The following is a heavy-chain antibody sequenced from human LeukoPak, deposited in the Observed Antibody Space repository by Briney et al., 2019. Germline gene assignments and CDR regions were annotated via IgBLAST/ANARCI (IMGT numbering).Heavy chain of an antibody. V-gene: IGHV1-18*01. J-gene: IGHJ4*02. CDR1: GYTFTSYG. CDR2: ISAYNGNT. D-gene: IGHD3-10*01. Sequence: ASVKVSCKASGYTFTSYGISWVQQAPGQGLEWMGWISAYNGNTNYAQKLQGRVTMTTDTSTSTAYMELRSLRSDDTAVYYCAREVWFGELSERTLDYWGQGTLVTVSS. CDR3: AREVWFGELSERTLDY.